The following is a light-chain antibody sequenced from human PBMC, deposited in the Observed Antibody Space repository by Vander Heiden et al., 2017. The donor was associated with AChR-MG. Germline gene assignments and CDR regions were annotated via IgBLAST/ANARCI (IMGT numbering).Light chain of an antibody. CDR1: QSLGYS. Sequence: DIQMTQSPTVLYASVGDRVTITCRVSQSLGYSLAWYQQKAGKAPHLLIYKASTRHTGVPSRFSGSGSGTEFNLTISSLQPDDSATYFCHQYNSYATSTFGQGTKVEIK. J-gene: IGKJ1*01. V-gene: IGKV1-5*03. CDR3: HQYNSYATST. CDR2: KAS.